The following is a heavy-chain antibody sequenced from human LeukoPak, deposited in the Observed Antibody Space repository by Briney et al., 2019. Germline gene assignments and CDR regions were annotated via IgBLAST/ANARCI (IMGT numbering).Heavy chain of an antibody. V-gene: IGHV1-2*06. CDR3: ARGGSSGYYPDY. D-gene: IGHD3-22*01. Sequence: ASVKVSCKASGDIFTDYYMCWVRQAPGQGLERMGRINPNSGGTNYAQKFQGRVTMTRDTSISTAYMELSRLRSDDTAVYYCARGGSSGYYPDYWGQGTLVTVSS. CDR2: INPNSGGT. CDR1: GDIFTDYY. J-gene: IGHJ4*02.